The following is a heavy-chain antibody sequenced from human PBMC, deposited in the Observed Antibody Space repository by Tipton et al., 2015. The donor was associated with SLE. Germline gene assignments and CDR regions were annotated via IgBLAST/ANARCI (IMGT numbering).Heavy chain of an antibody. CDR2: INHSGST. CDR1: GFTFSSYS. V-gene: IGHV4-34*01. Sequence: LRLSCAASGFTFSSYSMNWVRQAPGKGLEWIGEINHSGSTNYNPSLKSRVTISVDTSKNQFSLKLSSVTAADTAVYYCARVGVEWLSYYFDYWGQGTLVTVSS. J-gene: IGHJ4*02. D-gene: IGHD3-3*01. CDR3: ARVGVEWLSYYFDY.